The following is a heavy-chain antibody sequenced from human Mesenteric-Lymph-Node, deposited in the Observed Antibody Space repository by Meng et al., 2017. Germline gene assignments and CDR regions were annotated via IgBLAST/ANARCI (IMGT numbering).Heavy chain of an antibody. CDR3: ASEQLVMDNWFDP. CDR1: GDSVSSNSAA. CDR2: TYYRSKWYN. V-gene: IGHV6-1*01. J-gene: IGHJ5*02. D-gene: IGHD6-13*01. Sequence: HIHQSGQRLEKPPQTPSPTWAISGDSVSSNSAAWNWIRQSPSRGLEWLGRTYYRSKWYNDYAVSVKSRITINPDTSKNQFSLQLNSVTPEDTAVYYCASEQLVMDNWFDPWGQGTLVTVSS.